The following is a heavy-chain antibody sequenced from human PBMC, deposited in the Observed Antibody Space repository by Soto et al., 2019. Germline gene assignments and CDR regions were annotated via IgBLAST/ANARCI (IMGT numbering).Heavy chain of an antibody. CDR3: ARLIGNSWLDS. Sequence: SETLSLTCSVSGDSIRSTTYYWGWIRQPPGKGLGWIGSIYYSGRTNYNPSLKGRVSISIDMSKNQFSLKLSSVTPDDTAVYYCARLIGNSWLDSWGQGTLVTVSS. CDR2: IYYSGRT. J-gene: IGHJ5*01. V-gene: IGHV4-39*01. CDR1: GDSIRSTTYY.